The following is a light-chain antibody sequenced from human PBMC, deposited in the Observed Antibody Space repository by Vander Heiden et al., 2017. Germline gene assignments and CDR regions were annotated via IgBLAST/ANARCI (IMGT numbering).Light chain of an antibody. CDR2: QDN. CDR3: QAWDSSTVV. J-gene: IGLJ2*01. V-gene: IGLV3-1*01. Sequence: SYELTQPPSVSVSPGQTASITCSGDKLGNKYAFWYQQKPGQSPLLVIYQDNKRPSGIPERFSGSNSGNTATLTISGTQAMDEADYFCQAWDSSTVVFGGGTKLTVI. CDR1: KLGNKY.